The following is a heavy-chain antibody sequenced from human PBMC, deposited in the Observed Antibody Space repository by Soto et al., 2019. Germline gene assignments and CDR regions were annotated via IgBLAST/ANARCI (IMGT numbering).Heavy chain of an antibody. CDR2: INPSGGST. V-gene: IGHV1-46*01. CDR1: GYIFTSYY. J-gene: IGHJ4*02. CDR3: AKVASEYYFDY. Sequence: GASVKVSCKASGYIFTSYYMHWVRQAPGLGLEWMGMINPSGGSTTYAQKFQGRVTMTRDTSTSTVYMELSSLRSEDTAVYYCAKVASEYYFDYWGQGTLVTVSS.